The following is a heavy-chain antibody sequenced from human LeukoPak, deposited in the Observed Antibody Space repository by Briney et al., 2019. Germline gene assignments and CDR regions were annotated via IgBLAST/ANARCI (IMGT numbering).Heavy chain of an antibody. CDR3: ARRGLAGNTLDY. J-gene: IGHJ4*02. D-gene: IGHD6-19*01. V-gene: IGHV1-2*06. CDR2: INPNSGGP. CDR1: GYTFTGYY. Sequence: ASVKVSCKASGYTFTGYYIHWVRQAPGQGLEWMGRINPNSGGPDYAQKFQGRVTMTGDTSITTAYMDLSRLRYDGTAGVYCARRGLAGNTLDYWGQGTLVTVSS.